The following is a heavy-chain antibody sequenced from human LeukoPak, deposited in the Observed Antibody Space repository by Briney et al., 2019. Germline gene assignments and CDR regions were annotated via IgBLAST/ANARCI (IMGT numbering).Heavy chain of an antibody. Sequence: TGGSLRLSCAASGFTFSSYSMNWVRQAPGKGLEWVSSISSSSSYIYYADSVKGRFTISRDNAKNSLYLQMNSLRAEDTAVYYCAAMPSSGWLSAGSDSNAFDIWGQGTMVTVSS. CDR2: ISSSSSYI. J-gene: IGHJ3*02. D-gene: IGHD6-19*01. V-gene: IGHV3-21*01. CDR3: AAMPSSGWLSAGSDSNAFDI. CDR1: GFTFSSYS.